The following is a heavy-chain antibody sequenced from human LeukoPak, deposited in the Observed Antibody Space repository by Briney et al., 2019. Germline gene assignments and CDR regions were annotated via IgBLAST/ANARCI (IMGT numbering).Heavy chain of an antibody. D-gene: IGHD1-14*01. V-gene: IGHV3-23*01. J-gene: IGHJ5*02. CDR3: ARRKFFRMGKKKEPNWFDP. CDR2: ITGSGSHT. Sequence: PGGSLRLSCEASGFTFQSFDMTWIRQAPGKGLEWVSLITGSGSHTFYAASVRGRFTVSRDNSKNTMFLQMNALRDEDTATYYCARRKFFRMGKKKEPNWFDPWGQGTLVTVSS. CDR1: GFTFQSFD.